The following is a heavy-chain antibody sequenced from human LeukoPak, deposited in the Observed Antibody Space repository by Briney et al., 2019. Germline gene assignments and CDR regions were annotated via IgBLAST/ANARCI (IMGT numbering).Heavy chain of an antibody. CDR3: ARDVPNLDIAARHAFDI. CDR1: GGSFSDYF. J-gene: IGHJ3*02. V-gene: IGHV4-34*01. D-gene: IGHD6-6*01. Sequence: SETLSLTCAVYGGSFSDYFWSWIRQPPGKGLEWIGEINHSGSTNYNPSLKSRVTISVDTSKNQFSLKLSSVTAADTAVYYCARDVPNLDIAARHAFDIWGQGTMVTVSS. CDR2: INHSGST.